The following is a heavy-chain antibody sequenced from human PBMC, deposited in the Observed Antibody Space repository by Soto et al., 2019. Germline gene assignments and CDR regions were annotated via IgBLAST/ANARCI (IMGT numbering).Heavy chain of an antibody. J-gene: IGHJ4*02. CDR3: ARGQAERLQYNPLH. V-gene: IGHV1-69*13. CDR2: IIPIFGTA. CDR1: GGTFSSYA. D-gene: IGHD1-1*01. Sequence: GASVKVSCKASGGTFSSYAISWVRQAPGQGLEWMGGIIPIFGTANYAQKFQGRATITADESTSTAHMELSSLRSEDTAVYYCARGQAERLQYNPLHWGQGTLVTVSS.